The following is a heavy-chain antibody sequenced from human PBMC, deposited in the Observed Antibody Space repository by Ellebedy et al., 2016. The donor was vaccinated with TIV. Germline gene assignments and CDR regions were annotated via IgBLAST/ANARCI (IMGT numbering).Heavy chain of an antibody. Sequence: ASVKVSXKASGYTFTGYYMHWVRQAPGQGLEWMGWINPNSGGTNYAQKFQGRVTMTRDTSISTAYMELSRLRSDDTAVYYCAREAIAARRYYFDYWGQGTLVTVSS. CDR3: AREAIAARRYYFDY. J-gene: IGHJ4*02. D-gene: IGHD6-6*01. CDR2: INPNSGGT. V-gene: IGHV1-2*02. CDR1: GYTFTGYY.